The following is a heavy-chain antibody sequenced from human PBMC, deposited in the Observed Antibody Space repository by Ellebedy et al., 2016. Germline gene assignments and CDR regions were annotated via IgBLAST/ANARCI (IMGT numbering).Heavy chain of an antibody. D-gene: IGHD1-26*01. CDR3: ARDAGRGSNFRTSGDY. CDR1: GYTFTSYG. J-gene: IGHJ4*02. V-gene: IGHV1-18*01. CDR2: ISTYDGNT. Sequence: ASVKVSCKASGYTFTSYGISWVRQAPGQGLEWMGWISTYDGNTNYAQNLQGRVTMTTDTSTGTVYMELRSLISDDTAVYYCARDAGRGSNFRTSGDYWGQGTLVTVSS.